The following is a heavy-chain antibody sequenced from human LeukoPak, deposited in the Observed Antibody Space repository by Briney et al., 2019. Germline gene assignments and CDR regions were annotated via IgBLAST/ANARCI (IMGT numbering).Heavy chain of an antibody. CDR1: GYTFTLQW. CDR2: IYPRDSDT. D-gene: IGHD3-10*01. J-gene: IGHJ4*02. V-gene: IGHV5-51*01. Sequence: GESLKISYKASGYTFTLQWIGWVRQKSGSGLEWMGIIYPRDSDTRYSPSSQGHVSISADTSINTAYLEWSRLEASDTAIYYCARHSDVIGAIWGQGTLVTVSS. CDR3: ARHSDVIGAI.